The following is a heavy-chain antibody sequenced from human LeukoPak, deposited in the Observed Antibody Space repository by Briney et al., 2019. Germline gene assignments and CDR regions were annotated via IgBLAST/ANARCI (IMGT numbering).Heavy chain of an antibody. CDR2: ITGSSTWT. V-gene: IGHV3-23*01. D-gene: IGHD4-23*01. CDR1: GFTFGTYG. J-gene: IGHJ2*01. Sequence: GGSLRLSCEASGFTFGTYGMNWVRQAPGKGLEWVSGITGSSTWTYYADSVKGRFTISRDNSKNTLQLQMHSLRAEDTAIYYCAITVVSLGTGYFDLWGRGTLVTVSS. CDR3: AITVVSLGTGYFDL.